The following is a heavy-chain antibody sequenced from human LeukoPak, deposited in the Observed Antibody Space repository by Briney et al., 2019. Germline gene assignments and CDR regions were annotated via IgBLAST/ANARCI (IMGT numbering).Heavy chain of an antibody. V-gene: IGHV4-34*01. J-gene: IGHJ5*02. CDR3: AGGPVQQWLEWSGWFDP. Sequence: SETLSLTCAVYGGSFSGYYRSWIRQPPGKGLEWIGEINHSGSTNYNPSLKSRVTISVDTSKNQFSLKLSSVTAADTAVYYCAGGPVQQWLEWSGWFDPWGQGTLVTVSS. D-gene: IGHD6-19*01. CDR1: GGSFSGYY. CDR2: INHSGST.